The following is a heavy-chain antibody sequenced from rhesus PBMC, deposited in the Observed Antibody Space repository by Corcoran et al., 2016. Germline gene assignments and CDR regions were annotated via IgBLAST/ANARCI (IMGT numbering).Heavy chain of an antibody. CDR1: GDSTPTHW. D-gene: IGHD6S26*01. V-gene: IGHV4-173*01. CDR3: ARESSRGWS. Sequence: QLQLQESGPGLLKPSETLSLACAVSGDSTPTHWWRWIRQPPGTALEWVGRISGDGGRATYNPSLKSRVTISVDTSKNQLSLKVISVTAADTAIYYCARESSRGWSWGQGVLVTVSS. CDR2: ISGDGGRA. J-gene: IGHJ4*01.